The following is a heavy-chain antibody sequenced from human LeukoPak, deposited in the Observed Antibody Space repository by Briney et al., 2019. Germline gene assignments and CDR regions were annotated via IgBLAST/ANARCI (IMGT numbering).Heavy chain of an antibody. CDR1: GFTFSSYA. CDR2: ISGSGGST. D-gene: IGHD2-2*02. V-gene: IGHV3-23*01. Sequence: GGSLRLSCAASGFTFSSYAMSWVRQAPGKGLEWVSAISGSGGSTYYADSVKGRFTISRDNSKNTLYLQMNSLRAEDTAVYYCAKDRTTYCSSTSCYNGYYYYGMDVWGQGTTVTASS. CDR3: AKDRTTYCSSTSCYNGYYYYGMDV. J-gene: IGHJ6*02.